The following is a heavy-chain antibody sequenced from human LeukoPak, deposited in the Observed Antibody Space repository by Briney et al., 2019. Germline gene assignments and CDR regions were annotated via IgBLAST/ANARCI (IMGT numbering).Heavy chain of an antibody. D-gene: IGHD3-10*01. V-gene: IGHV1-8*01. CDR2: MNPNSGNT. CDR3: ARNVWFGEYWFDY. J-gene: IGHJ4*02. CDR1: GYTFTSYD. Sequence: ASVKVSCKASGYTFTSYDINWVRQATGQGLEWMGWMNPNSGNTGYAQKFQGRVTMTSNTSISTAYMELSSLRSEDTAVYYCARNVWFGEYWFDYWGQGTLVTVSS.